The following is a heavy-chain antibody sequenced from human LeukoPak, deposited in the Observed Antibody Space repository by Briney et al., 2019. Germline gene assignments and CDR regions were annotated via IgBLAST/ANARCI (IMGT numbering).Heavy chain of an antibody. CDR2: IDSDGSST. D-gene: IGHD3-22*01. CDR3: AREPYYYDSSGSYDAFDI. J-gene: IGHJ3*02. V-gene: IGHV3-74*01. Sequence: PGGSLRLSCAASRFTFSSYWMHWVRQAPGKGLVWVSHIDSDGSSTAYADSVEGRFTISRDNSKNTLYLQMNSLRAEDTAVYYCAREPYYYDSSGSYDAFDIWGQGTMVTVSS. CDR1: RFTFSSYW.